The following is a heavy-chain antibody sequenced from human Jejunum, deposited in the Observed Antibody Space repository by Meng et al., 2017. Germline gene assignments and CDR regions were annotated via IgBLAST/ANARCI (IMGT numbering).Heavy chain of an antibody. CDR2: ISVSTSST. D-gene: IGHD1-14*01. CDR1: GFTFSSHT. V-gene: IGHV3-23*01. J-gene: IGHJ4*02. Sequence: GGSLRLSCAASGFTFSSHTLSWVRQAPGKGLEWVSSISVSTSSTYYTDSVKGRFTISRDNSKNMLYLQMDSLRAEDTAVYYCAKLTTNWGQGTLVTVSS. CDR3: AKLTTN.